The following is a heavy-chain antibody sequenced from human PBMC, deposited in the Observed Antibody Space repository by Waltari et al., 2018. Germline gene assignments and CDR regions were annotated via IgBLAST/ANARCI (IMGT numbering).Heavy chain of an antibody. CDR3: TREGHESGTSSSDAFDI. D-gene: IGHD1-26*01. CDR1: GGSISTSNW. J-gene: IGHJ3*02. Sequence: QVHLQESGPGLVKPSATLSLTCAVSGGSISTSNWWIWVRQLPGKGLEWIGEIYRDGRSNYNPSLKSRVTMSIDKSKNQFSLELTSVTAADTAIYYCTREGHESGTSSSDAFDIWGQGTKVTVSS. CDR2: IYRDGRS. V-gene: IGHV4-4*02.